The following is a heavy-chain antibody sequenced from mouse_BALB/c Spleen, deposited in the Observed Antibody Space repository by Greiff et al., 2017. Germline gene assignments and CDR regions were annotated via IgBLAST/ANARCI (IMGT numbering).Heavy chain of an antibody. CDR3: AREGYYDYDVWFAY. Sequence: EVQRVESGGGLVQPGGSRKLSCAASGFTFSSFGMHWVRQAPEKGLEWVAYISSGSSTIYYADTVKGRFTISRDNPKNTLFLQMTSLRSEDTAMYYCAREGYYDYDVWFAYWGQGTLVTVSA. V-gene: IGHV5-17*02. CDR1: GFTFSSFG. CDR2: ISSGSSTI. J-gene: IGHJ3*01. D-gene: IGHD2-4*01.